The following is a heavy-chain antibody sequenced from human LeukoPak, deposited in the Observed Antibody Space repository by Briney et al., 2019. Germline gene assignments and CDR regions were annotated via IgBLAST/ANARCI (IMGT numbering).Heavy chain of an antibody. CDR3: AKDTRGYSYGSYFDY. V-gene: IGHV3-9*01. D-gene: IGHD5-18*01. Sequence: GGSLRLSCAASGFIFDDYAMHWVRQAPGKGREWVSGISWNSGNIGYADSVKGRFTISRDNAKTSLYLQMNSLRADDTALYYCAKDTRGYSYGSYFDYWGQGTLVTVSS. CDR1: GFIFDDYA. CDR2: ISWNSGNI. J-gene: IGHJ4*02.